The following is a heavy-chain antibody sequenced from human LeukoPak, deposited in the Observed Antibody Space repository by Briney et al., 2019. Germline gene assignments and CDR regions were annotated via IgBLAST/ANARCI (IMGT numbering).Heavy chain of an antibody. CDR2: IYPGDSDT. D-gene: IGHD2-21*01. J-gene: IGHJ4*02. CDR3: ARNLGRIPPGIFDY. CDR1: GYSFTSYW. V-gene: IGHV5-51*01. Sequence: GEPLKISCKCSGYSFTSYWIGWVRQMPGKGLERMGIIYPGDSDTRYSPSFQRHVTISADKSISTAYLQWSSLKASDTAMSYCARNLGRIPPGIFDYWGQGTLVTVS.